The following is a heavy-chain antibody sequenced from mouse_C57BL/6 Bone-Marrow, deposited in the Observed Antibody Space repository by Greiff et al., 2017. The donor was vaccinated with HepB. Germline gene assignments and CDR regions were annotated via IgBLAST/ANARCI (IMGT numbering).Heavy chain of an antibody. Sequence: VKPGASVKISCKASGYSFTDYNMNWVKQSNGKSLEWIGVINPNYGTTSYNQKFKGKATLTVDQSSSTAYMQLNSLTSEDSAVYYCAREGDYYGSSGGFAYWGQGTLVTVSA. D-gene: IGHD1-1*01. J-gene: IGHJ3*01. V-gene: IGHV1-39*01. CDR2: INPNYGTT. CDR3: AREGDYYGSSGGFAY. CDR1: GYSFTDYN.